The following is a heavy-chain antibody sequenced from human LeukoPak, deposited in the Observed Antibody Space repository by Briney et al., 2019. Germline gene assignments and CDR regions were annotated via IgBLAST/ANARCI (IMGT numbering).Heavy chain of an antibody. CDR1: GGFISSGGYY. CDR2: IYYSGST. D-gene: IGHD3-22*01. J-gene: IGHJ4*02. V-gene: IGHV4-31*03. Sequence: SQTLSLTCTVSGGFISSGGYYWSWIRQHPGKGLEWIGYIYYSGSTYYNPSLKSRVTISVDTSKNQFSLKLSSVTAADTAVYYCARAPFRYDSSGYYYTDFDYWGLGTLVTVSS. CDR3: ARAPFRYDSSGYYYTDFDY.